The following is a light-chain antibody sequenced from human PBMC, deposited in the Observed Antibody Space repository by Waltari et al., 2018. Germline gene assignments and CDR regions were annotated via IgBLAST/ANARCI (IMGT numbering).Light chain of an antibody. CDR1: QSISIY. CDR2: AAS. V-gene: IGKV1-39*01. Sequence: DIQMTQSPSSLSASVGDRVTITCRASQSISIYLNWYQQKPGKAPKPLIYAASSLQSGVPSRFSGSGSGTDFTLTISSLQPEDFATYYCQQSYITGTFGPGTKVDIK. J-gene: IGKJ3*01. CDR3: QQSYITGT.